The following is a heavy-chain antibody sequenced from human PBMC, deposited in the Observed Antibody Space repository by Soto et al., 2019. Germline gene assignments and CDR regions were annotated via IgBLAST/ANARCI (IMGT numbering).Heavy chain of an antibody. CDR3: AKVNSGWTSGNALDI. CDR2: ISYDGTNK. CDR1: GFTFSSYD. Sequence: GGSLRLSCAASGFTFSSYDIHWVRQAPGKGLEWVAHISYDGTNKNYADSVKGRFTISRDNSKNTLYLQMNSLRPEDTAVYFCAKVNSGWTSGNALDIWGQGTMVTVSS. J-gene: IGHJ3*02. D-gene: IGHD6-19*01. V-gene: IGHV3-30*18.